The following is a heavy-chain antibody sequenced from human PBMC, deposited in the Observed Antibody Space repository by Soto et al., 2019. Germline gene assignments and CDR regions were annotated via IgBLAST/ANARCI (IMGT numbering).Heavy chain of an antibody. Sequence: QVQLQQWGAGLLKPSETLSLTCDVDGGSFSPYFWSWIRQPPGKGLEWIGEINHSGSTNYNPSLTRRATLSVDTSKNLVSLKLTSVTAADTAVYYCSRLASGWQYYYFDYWGRGTPVTVSS. CDR1: GGSFSPYF. J-gene: IGHJ2*01. CDR2: INHSGST. D-gene: IGHD6-19*01. CDR3: SRLASGWQYYYFDY. V-gene: IGHV4-34*01.